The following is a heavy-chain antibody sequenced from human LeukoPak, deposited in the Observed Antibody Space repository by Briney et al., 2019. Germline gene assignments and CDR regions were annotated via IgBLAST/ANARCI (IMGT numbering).Heavy chain of an antibody. Sequence: GGSLRLSCAASGFTFSSYSMNWVRQAPGKGLEWVSSISSSSSYIYYADSVKGRFTISRDNAKNSLYLQMNSLRAEDTALYYCARDRGSYDSSGYYFRMGYYFDYWGQGTLVTVSS. CDR1: GFTFSSYS. D-gene: IGHD3-22*01. J-gene: IGHJ4*02. CDR2: ISSSSSYI. CDR3: ARDRGSYDSSGYYFRMGYYFDY. V-gene: IGHV3-21*04.